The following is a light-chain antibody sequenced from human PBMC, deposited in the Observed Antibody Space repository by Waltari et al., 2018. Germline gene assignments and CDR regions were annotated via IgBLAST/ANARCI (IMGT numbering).Light chain of an antibody. J-gene: IGKJ1*01. V-gene: IGKV1-39*01. CDR1: QSLSNS. Sequence: DIQMTQSPSSLSASVGDRVTITCRASQSLSNSINWYQQKPGKAPKLLIYGASSLQSGVPSRFSGSGSGTDFTLTISSLQPEDFATYYCQQSSSTPPWTFGQGTKL. CDR2: GAS. CDR3: QQSSSTPPWT.